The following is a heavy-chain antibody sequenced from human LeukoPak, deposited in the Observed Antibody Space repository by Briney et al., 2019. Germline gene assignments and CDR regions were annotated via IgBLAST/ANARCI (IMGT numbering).Heavy chain of an antibody. CDR1: GFTVRNYNY. CDR3: ARGDWEK. Sequence: PGGSLRLSCAGSGFTVRNYNYMTWVRQAPGKGLEWVSVLYSGGITYYADSVKGRFSISRDDPKNTLFLQMNSLRVDDTAVYYCARGDWEKWGQGTLVTVSS. J-gene: IGHJ4*02. D-gene: IGHD2-21*02. V-gene: IGHV3-53*01. CDR2: LYSGGIT.